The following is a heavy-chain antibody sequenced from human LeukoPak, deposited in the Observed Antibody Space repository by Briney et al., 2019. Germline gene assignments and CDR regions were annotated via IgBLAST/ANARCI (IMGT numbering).Heavy chain of an antibody. CDR1: GFTVSSNY. V-gene: IGHV3-66*01. Sequence: GGSLRLSCAASGFTVSSNYMSWVRQVPGKGLEWVSVIYSGGSTYYADSVKGRFTISRDNSKNTLYLQMNSLRAEDTAVYYCARDRQNYYYYGMDVWGQGTTVTVSS. J-gene: IGHJ6*02. CDR3: ARDRQNYYYYGMDV. CDR2: IYSGGST.